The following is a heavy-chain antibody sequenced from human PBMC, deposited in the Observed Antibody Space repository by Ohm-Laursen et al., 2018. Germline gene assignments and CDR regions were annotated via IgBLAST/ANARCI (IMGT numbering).Heavy chain of an antibody. V-gene: IGHV4-31*01. CDR1: GGSITSNGYH. CDR2: ISYSGST. D-gene: IGHD2-2*01. J-gene: IGHJ4*02. Sequence: SVTLSLTCTVSGGSITSNGYHWSWIRQPPGKGLEWIGYISYSGSTYYNPSLRSLVTISLDTSKNQFSLSLTSVMAADTAFYFCAGGYQLPYYWGQGSLVTVSS. CDR3: AGGYQLPYY.